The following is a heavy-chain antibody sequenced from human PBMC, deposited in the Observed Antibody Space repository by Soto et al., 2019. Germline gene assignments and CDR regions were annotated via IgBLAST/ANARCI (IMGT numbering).Heavy chain of an antibody. CDR2: ISSSSRYT. CDR3: AREDESSGHAGTFRH. D-gene: IGHD3-22*01. Sequence: PGGSLRLSCAASGFTFSSYSMNWVRQAPGKGLEWVSSISSSSRYTYYADSLKGRFTISRDNAKNTVYLQMDSLKPEDTALYFCAREDESSGHAGTFRHWGQGTLVTVSS. CDR1: GFTFSSYS. J-gene: IGHJ1*01. V-gene: IGHV3-21*01.